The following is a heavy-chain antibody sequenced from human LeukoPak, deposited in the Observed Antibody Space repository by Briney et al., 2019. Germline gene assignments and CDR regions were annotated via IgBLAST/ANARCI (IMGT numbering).Heavy chain of an antibody. Sequence: ASVKVSCKTSGGAFNSYAITWLRQAPGQGLEWMGRIIPILGIANYAQKFQGRVTITADKSTSTAYMELSSLRSEDTAVYYCASSAGSGDAFDIWGQGTMVTVSS. CDR3: ASSAGSGDAFDI. CDR1: GGAFNSYA. J-gene: IGHJ3*02. D-gene: IGHD6-13*01. CDR2: IIPILGIA. V-gene: IGHV1-69*04.